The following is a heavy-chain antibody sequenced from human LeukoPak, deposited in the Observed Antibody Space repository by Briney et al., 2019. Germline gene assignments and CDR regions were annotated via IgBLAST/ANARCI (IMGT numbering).Heavy chain of an antibody. Sequence: GGSLRLSCAASGFTFSSYGMHWVRQAPGKGLEWVSGIRGNGDTTYYADSVKGRFTISRDNSENMLYLQMNSLRAEDTAVYYCAKAWTGYNIGSWGQGTLVTVSS. V-gene: IGHV3-23*01. CDR1: GFTFSSYG. CDR3: AKAWTGYNIGS. J-gene: IGHJ4*02. D-gene: IGHD5-24*01. CDR2: IRGNGDTT.